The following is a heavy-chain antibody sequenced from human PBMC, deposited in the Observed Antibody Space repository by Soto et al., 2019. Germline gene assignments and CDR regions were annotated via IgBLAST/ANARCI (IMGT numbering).Heavy chain of an antibody. J-gene: IGHJ4*02. V-gene: IGHV4-30-4*01. CDR3: ARVRTEYCSGGSCYSTKAAFDY. Sequence: QVQLQESGPGLVKPSQTLSLTCTVSGGSISSGDYYWSWIRQPPGKGLEWIGYIYYSGSTYHNPSLKSRVTISVDTSKNHFPLKLSSVPAADTAVYYCARVRTEYCSGGSCYSTKAAFDYWGQGTLVTVSS. CDR1: GGSISSGDYY. D-gene: IGHD2-15*01. CDR2: IYYSGST.